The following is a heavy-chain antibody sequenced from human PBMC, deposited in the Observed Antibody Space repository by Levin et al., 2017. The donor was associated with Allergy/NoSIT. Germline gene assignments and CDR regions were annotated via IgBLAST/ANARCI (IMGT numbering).Heavy chain of an antibody. CDR3: ARDRARPYGDYDY. D-gene: IGHD4-17*01. CDR2: IIPIFGTA. V-gene: IGHV1-69*13. J-gene: IGHJ4*02. CDR1: GGTFSSYA. Sequence: ASVKVSCKASGGTFSSYAISWVRQAPGQGLEWMGGIIPIFGTANYAQKFQGRVTITADESTSTAYMELSSLRSEDTAVYYCARDRARPYGDYDYWGQGTLVTVSS.